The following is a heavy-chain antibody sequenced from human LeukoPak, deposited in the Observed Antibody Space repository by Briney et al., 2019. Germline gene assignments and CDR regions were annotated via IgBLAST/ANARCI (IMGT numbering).Heavy chain of an antibody. CDR2: IQYDGSKN. V-gene: IGHV3-30*02. D-gene: IGHD2-21*01. CDR3: AKERGGEFDS. Sequence: GGSLRLSCAASGFTFSSYGMHWVRQAPGKGLEWVAFIQYDGSKNYYADYVKGRFTISRDNSKNTLYLQMNGLRAEDTALYYCAKERGGEFDSWGQGNLVTVSS. CDR1: GFTFSSYG. J-gene: IGHJ4*02.